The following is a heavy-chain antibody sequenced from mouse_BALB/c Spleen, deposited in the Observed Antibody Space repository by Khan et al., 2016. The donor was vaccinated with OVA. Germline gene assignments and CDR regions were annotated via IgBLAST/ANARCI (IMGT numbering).Heavy chain of an antibody. D-gene: IGHD3-3*01. Sequence: EVQLQESGPGLVKPSLSLSLTCTVTGYSITSDYAWNWNQQFPGHKMERMGYISYSGRTRYTQSLKSRISITRDTSKNQSFLQLNSVTTEDTATXFCVRGLAYWGQGTLVTVSA. V-gene: IGHV3-2*02. J-gene: IGHJ3*01. CDR2: ISYSGRT. CDR1: GYSITSDYA. CDR3: VRGLAY.